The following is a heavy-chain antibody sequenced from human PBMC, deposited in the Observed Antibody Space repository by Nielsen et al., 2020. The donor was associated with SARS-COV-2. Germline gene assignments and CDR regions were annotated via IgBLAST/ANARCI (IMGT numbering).Heavy chain of an antibody. J-gene: IGHJ4*02. V-gene: IGHV3-9*01. CDR2: ISWNSGSI. Sequence: GGSLRLSCAASGFTFDDYAMHWVRQAPGKGLEWVSGISWNSGSIGYADSVKGRFTISRDNAKNSLYLQMNSLRAEDTALYYCAKLPYYYDSSGQDYWGQGTLVTVSS. CDR1: GFTFDDYA. D-gene: IGHD3-22*01. CDR3: AKLPYYYDSSGQDY.